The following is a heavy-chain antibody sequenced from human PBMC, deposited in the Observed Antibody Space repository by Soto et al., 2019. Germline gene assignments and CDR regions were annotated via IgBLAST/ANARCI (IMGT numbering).Heavy chain of an antibody. Sequence: SVKVSCKASGGTFSSYAISWVRQAPGQGLEWMGGIIPIFGTANYAQKFQGRVTITADESTSTAYMELSSLRSEDTAVYYCARARDVRIEVLPAVRYDLAYWGRGTLAT. J-gene: IGHJ4*02. CDR1: GGTFSSYA. CDR2: IIPIFGTA. CDR3: ARARDVRIEVLPAVRYDLAY. V-gene: IGHV1-69*13. D-gene: IGHD3-3*01.